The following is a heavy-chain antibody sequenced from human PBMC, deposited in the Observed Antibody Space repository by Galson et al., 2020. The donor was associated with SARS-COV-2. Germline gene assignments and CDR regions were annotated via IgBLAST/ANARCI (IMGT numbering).Heavy chain of an antibody. CDR1: GFTFSSYG. D-gene: IGHD1-26*01. J-gene: IGHJ4*02. V-gene: IGHV3-33*01. CDR3: ARDGRVGATTGIDY. CDR2: IWYDGSNK. Sequence: GGSLRLSCAASGFTFSSYGMHWVRQAPGKGLEWVAVIWYDGSNKYYADSVKGRFTISRDNSKNTLYLQMNSLRAEDTAVYYCARDGRVGATTGIDYWGQGTLVTVSS.